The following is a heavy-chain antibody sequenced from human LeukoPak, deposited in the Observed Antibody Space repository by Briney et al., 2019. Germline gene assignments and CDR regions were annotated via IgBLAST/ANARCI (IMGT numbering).Heavy chain of an antibody. V-gene: IGHV3-33*08. D-gene: IGHD6-13*01. CDR3: ARDRYSSMWSVFEY. J-gene: IGHJ4*02. Sequence: QSGGSLRLSCAASGFTFSSYGMHWVRQAPGKGLEWVAVIWYDGSNKLYADSVKGRFTISRDNSRNTLYLQMNSLSAEDTAVYYCARDRYSSMWSVFEYWGQGALVTVSS. CDR2: IWYDGSNK. CDR1: GFTFSSYG.